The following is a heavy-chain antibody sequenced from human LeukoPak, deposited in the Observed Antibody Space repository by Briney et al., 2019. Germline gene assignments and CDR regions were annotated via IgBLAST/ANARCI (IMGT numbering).Heavy chain of an antibody. D-gene: IGHD2-15*01. J-gene: IGHJ5*02. CDR3: ARQVRHCSGGSCYFNNWFDP. CDR1: GGSISSHY. Sequence: SETLSLTCTVSGGSISSHYWRWIRQPPGKGLAWIGYIYYSGSTNYNPSLKSRVPISVDTSKNQFSLKLSSATAADTAVYYCARQVRHCSGGSCYFNNWFDPWGQGTLVSVSS. CDR2: IYYSGST. V-gene: IGHV4-59*08.